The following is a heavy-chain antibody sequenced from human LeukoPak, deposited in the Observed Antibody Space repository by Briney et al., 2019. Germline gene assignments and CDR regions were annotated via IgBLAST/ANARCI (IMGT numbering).Heavy chain of an antibody. CDR1: GGSISSYY. CDR3: ARGPPYYDFWSGNNWFDP. D-gene: IGHD3-3*01. CDR2: IYTSGST. V-gene: IGHV4-4*07. Sequence: PSETLSLTCTVSGGSISSYYWSWIRQPAGKGLEWIGRIYTSGSTNYNPSLKSRVTMSEDTSKNQFSLKLSSVTAADTAVYYCARGPPYYDFWSGNNWFDPWGQGTLVTVSS. J-gene: IGHJ5*02.